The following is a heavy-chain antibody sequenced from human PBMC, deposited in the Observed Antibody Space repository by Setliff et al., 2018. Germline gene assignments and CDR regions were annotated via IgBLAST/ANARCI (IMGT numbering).Heavy chain of an antibody. D-gene: IGHD3-22*01. CDR1: GDSISNDYW. V-gene: IGHV4-4*02. CDR2: INQSGTT. CDR3: ARLKYYNSGTYWGNWDYYSGMDV. J-gene: IGHJ6*04. Sequence: SETLSLTCAVSGDSISNDYWWSWVRQPPERELEWIGEINQSGTTNYNPPLKGRATISVDNSKNQFSLELSSVTPADTAKYYCARLKYYNSGTYWGNWDYYSGMDVWGKGTTVTVSS.